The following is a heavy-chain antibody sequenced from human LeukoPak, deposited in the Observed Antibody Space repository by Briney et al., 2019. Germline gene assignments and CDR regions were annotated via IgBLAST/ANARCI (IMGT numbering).Heavy chain of an antibody. CDR2: ISRSGENT. J-gene: IGHJ4*02. Sequence: GGTLRLSCAASGFTFSGFAMGWIRQAPGKGLEWVSSISRSGENTFYADSVRGRFTISRDNSKNTVSLQMESLRAEDTALYYYAKDYAVGSIDYWGQGTLVTVSS. CDR3: AKDYAVGSIDY. CDR1: GFTFSGFA. V-gene: IGHV3-23*01. D-gene: IGHD3-16*01.